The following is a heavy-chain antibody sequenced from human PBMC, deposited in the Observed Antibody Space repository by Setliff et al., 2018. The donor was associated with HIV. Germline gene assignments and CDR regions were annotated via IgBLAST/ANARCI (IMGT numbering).Heavy chain of an antibody. CDR3: AREDYYDSSGYAFDI. D-gene: IGHD3-22*01. Sequence: SETLSLTCTVSGGSISSGSYYWSWLRQPAGKGLEWIGRIYTSGSTNYNPSLESRVTISLDTSKNQFSLKLSSVTAADTAVYYCAREDYYDSSGYAFDIWGQGTMVTVSS. CDR2: IYTSGST. V-gene: IGHV4-61*02. CDR1: GGSISSGSYY. J-gene: IGHJ3*02.